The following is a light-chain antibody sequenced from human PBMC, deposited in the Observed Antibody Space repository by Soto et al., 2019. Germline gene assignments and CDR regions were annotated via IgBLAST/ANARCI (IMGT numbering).Light chain of an antibody. J-gene: IGKJ3*01. CDR3: LQTNYFPFT. CDR2: AAS. CDR1: QAVKFL. V-gene: IGKV1-12*01. Sequence: DILMTQSPSSVSGSVGERVPITCRASQAVKFLPAWYQQKPGRAPQLPIYAASTLQSGVPSRFTGTGSGTDFTLTITSLQPEDVATYFCLQTNYFPFTFGPGTRVDIK.